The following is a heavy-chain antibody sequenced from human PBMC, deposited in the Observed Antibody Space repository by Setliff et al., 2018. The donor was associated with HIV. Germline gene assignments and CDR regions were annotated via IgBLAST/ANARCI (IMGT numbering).Heavy chain of an antibody. CDR1: GYTFTSYH. Sequence: GASVKVSCKASGYTFTSYHLHWLRQAPGQGLEWMGWISAYNGYTNYAQKLQGRVTMTTDTSTSTAYMELSSLRSEDTAVYYCARKHKVSLGRGIVVLWGFDPWGQGTLVTVSS. J-gene: IGHJ5*02. CDR2: ISAYNGYT. CDR3: ARKHKVSLGRGIVVLWGFDP. D-gene: IGHD3-10*01. V-gene: IGHV1-18*01.